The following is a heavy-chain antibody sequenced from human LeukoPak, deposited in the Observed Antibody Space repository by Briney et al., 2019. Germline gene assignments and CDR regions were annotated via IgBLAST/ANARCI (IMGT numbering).Heavy chain of an antibody. CDR3: ARPHALYYFDY. Sequence: PGRSLRLSCVASGFTFSFYGIHWVRQAPGKGLEWVAVMYSDGINKYYADSVKGRFTVSRDNSKNTVYLQMNSLRAEDTAVYYCARPHALYYFDYWGQGTLVTVSS. V-gene: IGHV3-33*01. J-gene: IGHJ4*02. D-gene: IGHD2-2*01. CDR2: MYSDGINK. CDR1: GFTFSFYG.